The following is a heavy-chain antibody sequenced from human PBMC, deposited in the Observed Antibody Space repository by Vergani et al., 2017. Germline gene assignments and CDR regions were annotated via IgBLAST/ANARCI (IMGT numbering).Heavy chain of an antibody. D-gene: IGHD4-17*01. Sequence: EVQLVQSGAEVKKPGESLRISCKGSGYSFTSYWISWVRQMPGKGLEWMGRIDPSDSYTNYSQSFQGHVTISADKSISTAYLQWSSLKASDTAMYYCARGCTVTTNYYCMDVWGKGTTVTVSS. J-gene: IGHJ6*03. V-gene: IGHV5-10-1*03. CDR3: ARGCTVTTNYYCMDV. CDR1: GYSFTSYW. CDR2: IDPSDSYT.